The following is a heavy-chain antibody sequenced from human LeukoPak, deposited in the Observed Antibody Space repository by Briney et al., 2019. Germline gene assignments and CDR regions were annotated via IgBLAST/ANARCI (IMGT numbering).Heavy chain of an antibody. J-gene: IGHJ6*02. D-gene: IGHD3-10*01. V-gene: IGHV3-48*03. CDR1: GFTFSSYE. CDR2: ISSSGSTI. Sequence: PGGSLRLSCAASGFTFSSYEMNWVRQAPGKWLEWVSYISSSGSTIYYADSVKGRFTISRDNAKNSLYLQMNSLRAEDTAVYYCARDLVVRGVIRTYYYGMDVWGQGTTVTVSS. CDR3: ARDLVVRGVIRTYYYGMDV.